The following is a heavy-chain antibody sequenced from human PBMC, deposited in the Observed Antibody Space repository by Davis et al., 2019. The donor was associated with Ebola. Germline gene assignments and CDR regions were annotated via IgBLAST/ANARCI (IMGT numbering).Heavy chain of an antibody. CDR3: ARQPQVGPPYNWFDP. CDR1: RYSSTSYW. J-gene: IGHJ5*02. CDR2: LYPGDSDT. V-gene: IGHV5-51*02. D-gene: IGHD1-26*01. Sequence: KVSRKGSRYSSTSYWTAWVRQIPGKGMVWMGMLYPGDSDTRYSPSFRGQVTISADKSFSTAYLQWSGLKASDTAMYYCARQPQVGPPYNWFDPWGQGTLVIVSS.